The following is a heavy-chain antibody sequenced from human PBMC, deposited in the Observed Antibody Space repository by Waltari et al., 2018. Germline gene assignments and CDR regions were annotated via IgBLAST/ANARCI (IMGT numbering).Heavy chain of an antibody. CDR2: ISWNSGSI. J-gene: IGHJ4*02. D-gene: IGHD6-19*01. V-gene: IGHV3-9*01. Sequence: EVQLVESGGGLVQPGRSLRLSCAASGFTFDDYAMHWVRQAPGKGLEWVSGISWNSGSIGYADSVKGRFTISRDNAKNSLYLQMNSLRAEDTALYYCAKDLGSGSSYFDYWGQGTLVTVSS. CDR1: GFTFDDYA. CDR3: AKDLGSGSSYFDY.